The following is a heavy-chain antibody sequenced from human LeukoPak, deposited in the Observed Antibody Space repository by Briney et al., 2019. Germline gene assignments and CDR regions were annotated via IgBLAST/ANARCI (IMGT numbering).Heavy chain of an antibody. D-gene: IGHD6-19*01. J-gene: IGHJ4*02. CDR3: ARARTYDTGWTLPDY. V-gene: IGHV3-64*01. CDR1: GFTFSSYA. CDR2: ISNGGST. Sequence: GGSLRLSCAASGFTFSSYAMHWVRQAPGKGLEYVSAISNGGSTFYANSVKGRFTISRDNSEDTLYLQMGSLGVEDMAVYYCARARTYDTGWTLPDYWGQGTLVTVSS.